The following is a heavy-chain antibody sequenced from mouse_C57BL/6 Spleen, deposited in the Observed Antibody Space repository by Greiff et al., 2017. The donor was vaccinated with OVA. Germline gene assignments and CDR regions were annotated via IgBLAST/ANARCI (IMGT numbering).Heavy chain of an antibody. CDR2: IYPGSGST. J-gene: IGHJ3*01. CDR3: ATRQLRLPFAY. CDR1: GYTFTSYW. V-gene: IGHV1-55*01. D-gene: IGHD3-2*02. Sequence: QVQLQQPGAELVKPGASVKMSCKASGYTFTSYWITWVKQRPGQGLGWIGDIYPGSGSTNYNEKFKSKATLTVDTSSSTAYMQLSSLTSEDSGVYYCATRQLRLPFAYWGQGTLVTVSA.